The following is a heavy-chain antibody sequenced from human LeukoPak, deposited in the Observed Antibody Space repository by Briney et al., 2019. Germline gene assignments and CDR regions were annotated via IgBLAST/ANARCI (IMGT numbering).Heavy chain of an antibody. V-gene: IGHV3-30*03. Sequence: GGSLRLSCAASGFTFNNYGMHWVRQAPGKGLEWVALISYDGSKKYYADSVKGRFTISRDNAKNSLYLQMNSLRAEDTAVYYCARAENYGDYERWGQGTLVTVSS. CDR3: ARAENYGDYER. D-gene: IGHD4-17*01. CDR2: ISYDGSKK. CDR1: GFTFNNYG. J-gene: IGHJ4*02.